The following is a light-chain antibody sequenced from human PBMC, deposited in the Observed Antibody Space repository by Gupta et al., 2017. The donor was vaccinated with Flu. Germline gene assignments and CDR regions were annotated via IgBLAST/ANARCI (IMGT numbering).Light chain of an antibody. J-gene: IGKJ4*01. CDR2: GAS. CDR1: QSVASSY. V-gene: IGKV3-20*01. CDR3: QRNGRPLT. Sequence: PGTLSLSPGERATLSCRASQSVASSYVAWYQKKPGQAPRLLNYGASSRATGIPERISGSGSGTDFTLTIGSVEPEDVAEYYCQRNGRPLTFGEGTKVEIK.